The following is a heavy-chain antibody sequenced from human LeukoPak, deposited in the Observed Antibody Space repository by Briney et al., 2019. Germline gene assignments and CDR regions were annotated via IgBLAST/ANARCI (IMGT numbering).Heavy chain of an antibody. Sequence: PSETLSLACAVYGGSFSGYYWSWIRQPPGKRLEWIGEINHSGSTNYNPSLKSRVTISVDTSKNQFSLKLSSVTAADTAVYYCARGDAVMTPGYYYYYMDVWGKGTTVTVSS. J-gene: IGHJ6*03. V-gene: IGHV4-34*01. CDR3: ARGDAVMTPGYYYYYMDV. CDR2: INHSGST. CDR1: GGSFSGYY. D-gene: IGHD2-21*02.